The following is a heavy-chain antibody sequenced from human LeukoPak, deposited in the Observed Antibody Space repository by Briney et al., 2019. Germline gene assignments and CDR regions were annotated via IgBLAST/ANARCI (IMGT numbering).Heavy chain of an antibody. J-gene: IGHJ4*02. CDR3: AREADPYYFDY. Sequence: PSETLSLTCAVSGGSISSGGYSWSWIRQPLGKGLEWIGYIYHSGSTYYNPSLKSRVTISVDRSKNQLSLKLSSVTAADTAVYCCAREADPYYFDYWGQGTLVTVSS. D-gene: IGHD6-19*01. CDR1: GGSISSGGYS. CDR2: IYHSGST. V-gene: IGHV4-30-2*01.